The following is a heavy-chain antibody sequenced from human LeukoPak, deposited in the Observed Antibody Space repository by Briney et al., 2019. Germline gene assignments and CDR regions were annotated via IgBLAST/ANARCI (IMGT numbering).Heavy chain of an antibody. Sequence: ASVKVSCKASGYTFTSYGISWVRQAPGQGLEWMGWISAYNGNTNYAQKLQGRVTMTTDTSTSTAYMELRSLRSDDTAVYYCARATYDSSGYYKPSPLFDYWGQGTLVTVSS. CDR3: ARATYDSSGYYKPSPLFDY. CDR2: ISAYNGNT. V-gene: IGHV1-18*01. J-gene: IGHJ4*02. CDR1: GYTFTSYG. D-gene: IGHD3-22*01.